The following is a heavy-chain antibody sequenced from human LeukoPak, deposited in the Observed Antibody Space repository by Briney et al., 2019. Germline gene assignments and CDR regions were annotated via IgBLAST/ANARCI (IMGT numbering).Heavy chain of an antibody. CDR1: GFTFSSYA. V-gene: IGHV3-30-3*01. J-gene: IGHJ4*02. Sequence: GGSLRLSCAASGFTFSSYAMHWVRQAPGKGLEWVAVISYDGSNKYYADSVKGRFTISRDNSKNTLYLQMNSLRAEDTAVYYCAKDWGAVVVTAMGYWGQGTLVTVSS. CDR2: ISYDGSNK. CDR3: AKDWGAVVVTAMGY. D-gene: IGHD2-21*02.